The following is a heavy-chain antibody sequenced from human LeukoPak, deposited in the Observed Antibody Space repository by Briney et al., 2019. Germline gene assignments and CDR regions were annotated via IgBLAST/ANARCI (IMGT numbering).Heavy chain of an antibody. D-gene: IGHD2-21*02. V-gene: IGHV3-48*03. CDR3: ARDLVVVTGISDY. CDR1: GFSLSDYE. J-gene: IGHJ4*02. CDR2: VSFTGNPV. Sequence: GGSLRLSCTASGFSLSDYEINWVRQAPGKGLEWVSYVSFTGNPVDYADSVKGRFTISRDNAKNSLYLQMNSLRAEDTAVYYCARDLVVVTGISDYWGQGTLVTVSS.